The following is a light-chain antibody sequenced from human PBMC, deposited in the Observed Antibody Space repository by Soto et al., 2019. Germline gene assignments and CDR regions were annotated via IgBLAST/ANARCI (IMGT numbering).Light chain of an antibody. Sequence: QSVPTQPPSVSGAPGQRVTISCTGSSSYIGAGYHVHWYQQLPGTAPKLLIYGNSNRPSGVPDRFSGSKSGTSASLAITGLQAEDEADYYCQSYDSSLSGSVFGGGTKLTVL. CDR2: GNS. J-gene: IGLJ3*02. V-gene: IGLV1-40*01. CDR3: QSYDSSLSGSV. CDR1: SSYIGAGYH.